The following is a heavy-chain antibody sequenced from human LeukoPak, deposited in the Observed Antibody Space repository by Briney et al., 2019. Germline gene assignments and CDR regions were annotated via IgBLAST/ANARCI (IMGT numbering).Heavy chain of an antibody. V-gene: IGHV3-48*04. Sequence: PGGSLRLSCAASGFTFSDYSMNWVRQAPGKGLEWISYVGISSGNTKYADSVKGRFTISGDSAKNSVFLQMNNLRVEDTAVYYCARDHEAEWDLPLNYFDYWGQGTLVTVSS. CDR2: VGISSGNT. CDR3: ARDHEAEWDLPLNYFDY. J-gene: IGHJ4*02. CDR1: GFTFSDYS. D-gene: IGHD1-26*01.